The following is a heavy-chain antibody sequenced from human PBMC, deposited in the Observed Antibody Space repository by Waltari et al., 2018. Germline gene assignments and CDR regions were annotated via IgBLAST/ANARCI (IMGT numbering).Heavy chain of an antibody. Sequence: QVQLQQWGAGLLQSSETLSLTCAVYGGSFSGYYWGWVRQPPGKGLEWIGEINHAGYTNNNPSLRSRGTMSADTSKSQFSLKLNSVTAADTAVYYCVRLEDCTGPGGHCYSGDPFALDVWGQGTTVTVSS. D-gene: IGHD2-15*01. CDR2: INHAGYT. CDR3: VRLEDCTGPGGHCYSGDPFALDV. CDR1: GGSFSGYY. V-gene: IGHV4-34*02. J-gene: IGHJ6*02.